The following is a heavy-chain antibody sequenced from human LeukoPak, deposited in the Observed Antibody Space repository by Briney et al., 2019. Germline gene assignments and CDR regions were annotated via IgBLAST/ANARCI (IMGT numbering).Heavy chain of an antibody. D-gene: IGHD3-10*01. CDR1: GGSISSYY. V-gene: IGHV4-59*01. Sequence: PSETLSLTCTVSGGSISSYYWSWIRQPPGKGLEWIGYIYYSGSTNYNPSLKSRVTISVDTSKNQFSLKLSSVTAADTAVYYCASSPCGSGSYRPYYYYGMDVWGQGTTVTVSS. J-gene: IGHJ6*02. CDR3: ASSPCGSGSYRPYYYYGMDV. CDR2: IYYSGST.